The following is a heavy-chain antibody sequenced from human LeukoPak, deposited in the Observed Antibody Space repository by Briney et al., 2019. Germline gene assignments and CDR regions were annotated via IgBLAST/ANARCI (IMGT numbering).Heavy chain of an antibody. CDR2: ISVRAGTI. CDR1: GFGFGQYE. Sequence: GGSLRLSCAASGFGFGQYEMNWVRQAPGKGLEWIAYISVRAGTIYYGDSAEGRFTISRDDAKTSLYLQMNGPSVEDTAIYYCAKDFPHYYEVPHGMDVWGQGTTVTV. V-gene: IGHV3-48*03. D-gene: IGHD3-22*01. J-gene: IGHJ6*02. CDR3: AKDFPHYYEVPHGMDV.